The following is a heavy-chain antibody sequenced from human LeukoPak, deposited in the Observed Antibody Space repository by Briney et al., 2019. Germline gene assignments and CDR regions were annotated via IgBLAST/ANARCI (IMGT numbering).Heavy chain of an antibody. CDR3: ARENTLITRGDYYYGMDV. CDR2: VNPSSGIT. Sequence: GASVKVSCKASGYTFTLYYMHWVRQAPGQGLEWMVIVNPSSGITTYGQKFQGRVAVTRDTSTSTVYMELSSLRSEDTAVYYCARENTLITRGDYYYGMDVWGQGTTVIVSS. D-gene: IGHD1/OR15-1a*01. J-gene: IGHJ6*02. V-gene: IGHV1-46*01. CDR1: GYTFTLYY.